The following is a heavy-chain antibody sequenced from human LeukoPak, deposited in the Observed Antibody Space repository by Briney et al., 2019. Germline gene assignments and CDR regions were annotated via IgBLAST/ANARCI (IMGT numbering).Heavy chain of an antibody. CDR3: ARVSESGNSDY. J-gene: IGHJ4*02. D-gene: IGHD4-23*01. V-gene: IGHV3-33*01. CDR2: MWYDGKNK. Sequence: GGSLRLSCAASGFNFTGYGIHWVRQVPGKGLDWVAVMWYDGKNKHYADSVKGRFTISRDTSKNTVYLQMNSLRAEDTAVYYCARVSESGNSDYWGQGTLVTVSS. CDR1: GFNFTGYG.